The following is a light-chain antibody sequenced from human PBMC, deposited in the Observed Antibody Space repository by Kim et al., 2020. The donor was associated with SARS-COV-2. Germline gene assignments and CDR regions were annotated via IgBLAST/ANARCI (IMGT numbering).Light chain of an antibody. V-gene: IGKV1-5*03. J-gene: IGKJ2*01. CDR1: QSISSW. CDR2: KAS. Sequence: DIRMTQSPSTLSASIGDRVTITCRASQSISSWLAWYQQKPGKAPKLLIYKASSLESGVPSRFSGSGSGTEFTLTISSLQPDDFATYYCQQYSTNLYTFGQGTKLEI. CDR3: QQYSTNLYT.